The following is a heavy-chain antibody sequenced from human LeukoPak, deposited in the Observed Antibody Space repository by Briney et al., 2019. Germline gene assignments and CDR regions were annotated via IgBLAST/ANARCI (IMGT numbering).Heavy chain of an antibody. CDR1: GYTFTSYG. Sequence: GASVKVSCKASGYTFTSYGISWVRQAPGQGLEWMGWINPNSGGTSYGQKFQGRVTMTRDTSISTAYMELSRLTSDDTAVYYCARGRLVVGGTGALFGNWGQGTLVTVSS. D-gene: IGHD2-15*01. CDR3: ARGRLVVGGTGALFGN. V-gene: IGHV1-2*02. J-gene: IGHJ4*02. CDR2: INPNSGGT.